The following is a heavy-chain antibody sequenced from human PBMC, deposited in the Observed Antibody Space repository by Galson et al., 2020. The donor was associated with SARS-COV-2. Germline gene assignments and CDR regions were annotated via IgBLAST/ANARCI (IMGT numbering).Heavy chain of an antibody. CDR2: IYYSESN. D-gene: IGHD3-9*01. V-gene: IGHV4-39*01. CDR3: ARQILTGYYSFYYFDY. J-gene: IGHJ4*02. CDR1: GGSISSSSYY. Sequence: SETLSLTCTVSGGSISSSSYYWGWIRQPPGKGLEWIGSIYYSESNYYNPSLTSRLTMSVDTSKNQFSLELSSVTAADTAVYYCARQILTGYYSFYYFDYWGQGTLVTVSS.